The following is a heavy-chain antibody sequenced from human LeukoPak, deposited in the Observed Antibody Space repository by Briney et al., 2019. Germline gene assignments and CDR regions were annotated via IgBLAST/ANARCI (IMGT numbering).Heavy chain of an antibody. CDR1: GFTFSSYW. Sequence: GGSLRLSCAASGFTFSSYWMSWVRQAPGKGLEWVANIKQDGSEKYYVDSVKGRFTISRDNAKNSLYLQMNSLRADDTVVYYCARDHTGYEYGSFTYHYQYMDVWGKGTTVTVSS. D-gene: IGHD5-12*01. CDR2: IKQDGSEK. J-gene: IGHJ6*03. V-gene: IGHV3-7*01. CDR3: ARDHTGYEYGSFTYHYQYMDV.